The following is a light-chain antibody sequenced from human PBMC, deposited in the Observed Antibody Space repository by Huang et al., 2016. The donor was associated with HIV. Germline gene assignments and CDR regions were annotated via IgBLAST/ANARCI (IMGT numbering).Light chain of an antibody. CDR2: KVS. Sequence: DVVMTQSPLSLPVTLGPPASIYCRASRRLVHSDGNTYWNLFHQRQGQSPGSLIYKVSNRDYGVADRFSGSGSGTYFALKIRRVEAEEVGIYYCMRGTYWPPNTFGQGTRLEIK. CDR3: MRGTYWPPNT. J-gene: IGKJ5*01. V-gene: IGKV2-30*02. CDR1: RRLVHSDGNTY.